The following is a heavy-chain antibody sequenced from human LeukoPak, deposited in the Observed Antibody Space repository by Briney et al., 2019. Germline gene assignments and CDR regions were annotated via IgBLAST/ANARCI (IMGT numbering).Heavy chain of an antibody. Sequence: ASVKVSCKASGYTFTAYYIHWVRQAPGQGLEWMGWINPNSGGTNYAQKFQGRVTMTRDTSISTAYMELSRLRSDDTAVYYCARPLLTAPYYYDSSGTPDAFDIWGQGTMVTVSS. CDR1: GYTFTAYY. J-gene: IGHJ3*02. CDR2: INPNSGGT. D-gene: IGHD3-22*01. CDR3: ARPLLTAPYYYDSSGTPDAFDI. V-gene: IGHV1-2*02.